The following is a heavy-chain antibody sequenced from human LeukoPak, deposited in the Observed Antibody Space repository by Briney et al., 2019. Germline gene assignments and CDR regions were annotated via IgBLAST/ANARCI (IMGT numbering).Heavy chain of an antibody. V-gene: IGHV3-30*03. CDR2: ISYDGSNK. CDR1: GFSFSSYG. D-gene: IGHD6-19*01. Sequence: GGSLRLSCAASGFSFSSYGMHWVRQAPGKGLEWVSVISYDGSNKYYADSVKGRFTISRDNSKNTLYLQMNSLRAEDTAVYYCATEEYSSGWYYFDYWGQGTLVTVSS. CDR3: ATEEYSSGWYYFDY. J-gene: IGHJ4*02.